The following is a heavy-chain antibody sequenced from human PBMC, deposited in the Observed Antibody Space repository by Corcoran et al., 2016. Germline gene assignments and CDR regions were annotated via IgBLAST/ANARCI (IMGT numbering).Heavy chain of an antibody. Sequence: EVRLVESGGGLIQPGGSLRLSCAASGFTVSSNYMSWVRQAPGKGLEWVSVIYSGGSTYYADSVKGRFTISRDNSKNTLYLEMNSLRAEDTAVYYCAGDRSGYVGHYGMDVWGQGTTVTVSS. J-gene: IGHJ6*02. CDR2: IYSGGST. CDR3: AGDRSGYVGHYGMDV. D-gene: IGHD5-12*01. V-gene: IGHV3-53*01. CDR1: GFTVSSNY.